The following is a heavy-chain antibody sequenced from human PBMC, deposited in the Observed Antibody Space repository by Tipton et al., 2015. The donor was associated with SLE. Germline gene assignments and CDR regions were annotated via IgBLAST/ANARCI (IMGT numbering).Heavy chain of an antibody. D-gene: IGHD2-21*02. CDR1: GGSFSGYY. J-gene: IGHJ3*02. Sequence: TLSLTCAVYGGSFSGYYWSWIRQPPGKGLAWIGSIYYSGSTYYNPSLKSRVTISVDTSKNQFSLKLSSVTAADTAVYYCAGLRVTSDAFDIWGQGTMVTVSS. CDR2: IYYSGST. V-gene: IGHV4-34*01. CDR3: AGLRVTSDAFDI.